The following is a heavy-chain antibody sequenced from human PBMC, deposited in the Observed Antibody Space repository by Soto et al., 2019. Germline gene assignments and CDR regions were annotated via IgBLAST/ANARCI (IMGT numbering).Heavy chain of an antibody. CDR2: ISKSGIDI. D-gene: IGHD2-8*01. CDR1: GFSFSTYE. V-gene: IGHV3-48*03. Sequence: GGSLRLSCAASGFSFSTYEMNWVRQAPGKGLEWVSYISKSGIDIYYADSVKGRFTISRDNANNSLYLQMNSLRAEDTAVYYCAPRKYGRFKIGAFDIWGQVKMVTVSS. CDR3: APRKYGRFKIGAFDI. J-gene: IGHJ3*02.